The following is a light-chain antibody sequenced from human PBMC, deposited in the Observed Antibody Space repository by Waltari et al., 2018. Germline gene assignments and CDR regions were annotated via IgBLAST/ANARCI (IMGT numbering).Light chain of an antibody. CDR1: QSINNF. J-gene: IGKJ2*01. CDR2: DAS. V-gene: IGKV3-11*01. CDR3: QLRDNWPPYT. Sequence: EIVLTQSPATLSLSPGQRATLSCRASQSINNFLAWYQQKPGQPPRLLIADASSRATGIPARFSGSGSGTDLTLTISRLEPEDFAIYYCQLRDNWPPYTFGQGTKLEIK.